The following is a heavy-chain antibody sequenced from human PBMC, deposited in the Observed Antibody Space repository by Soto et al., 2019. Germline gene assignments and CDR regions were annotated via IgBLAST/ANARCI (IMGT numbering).Heavy chain of an antibody. CDR1: GFTFSSYG. D-gene: IGHD6-19*01. V-gene: IGHV3-33*01. J-gene: IGHJ4*02. Sequence: PGGSLRLSCAASGFTFSSYGMHWVRQAPGKGLEWVTVIWYDGSNKYYADSVKGRFTISRDNSKNTLYLQMNSLRAEDTAVYYCVRDHPGIAVAGEVPDYWGQGTLVTVSS. CDR2: IWYDGSNK. CDR3: VRDHPGIAVAGEVPDY.